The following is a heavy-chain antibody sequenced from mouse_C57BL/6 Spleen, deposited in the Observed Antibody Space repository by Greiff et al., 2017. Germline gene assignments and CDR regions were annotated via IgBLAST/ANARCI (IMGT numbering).Heavy chain of an antibody. J-gene: IGHJ1*03. D-gene: IGHD1-1*01. Sequence: EVQLQQSVAELVRPGASVKLSCTASGFNFKNYYMHWVKQRPEQGLEWIGRIDPANGNTKYAPKFQGKATITAATSSNTAYLQRSSLTSEDTAIYCCARSGPDGSSWYFDVWGTGTTVTVSS. CDR2: IDPANGNT. CDR3: ARSGPDGSSWYFDV. V-gene: IGHV14-3*01. CDR1: GFNFKNYY.